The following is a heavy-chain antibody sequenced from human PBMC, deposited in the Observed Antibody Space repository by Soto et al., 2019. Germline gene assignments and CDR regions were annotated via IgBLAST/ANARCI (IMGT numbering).Heavy chain of an antibody. V-gene: IGHV1-69*01. Sequence: QMQLVQSGAEVRMPGSSVKVYCKASGGTFSTYSINWVRQAPGQGLEWMGGIIPLFGTTNYAQKFKGRVTITADESTSTAYMELSSLRAEDAAVYYCARGATHGSSWYFWFDPWGQGTLVTVSS. J-gene: IGHJ5*02. CDR3: ARGATHGSSWYFWFDP. CDR1: GGTFSTYS. CDR2: IIPLFGTT. D-gene: IGHD6-13*01.